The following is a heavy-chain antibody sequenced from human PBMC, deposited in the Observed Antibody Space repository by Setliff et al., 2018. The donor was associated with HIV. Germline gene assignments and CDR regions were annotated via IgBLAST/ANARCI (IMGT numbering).Heavy chain of an antibody. V-gene: IGHV4-31*01. CDR1: GDSIDRSNFF. CDR2: IYYSGSA. CDR3: VRTNYYYYYMDV. J-gene: IGHJ6*03. Sequence: SETLSLTCTVSGDSIDRSNFFWTWIRQHPGKGLEWIGYIYYSGSATYNPSLKSQASISVDTSRNEFSLKLSSVTAADTAVYYCVRTNYYYYYMDVWGKGTTVTVSS.